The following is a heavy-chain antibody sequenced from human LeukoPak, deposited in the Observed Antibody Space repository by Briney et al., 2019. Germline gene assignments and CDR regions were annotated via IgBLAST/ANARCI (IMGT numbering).Heavy chain of an antibody. CDR3: AKDTSPLFVSNDAFDI. CDR2: ISWNSGSI. D-gene: IGHD2-21*01. CDR1: GFTFDDYA. J-gene: IGHJ3*02. Sequence: GRSLRLSCAASGFTFDDYAMHWVRQAPGKGLEWVSGISWNSGSIGYADSVKGRFTISRDNAKNSLYLQMNSLRAEDMALYYCAKDTSPLFVSNDAFDIWGQGTMVTVSS. V-gene: IGHV3-9*03.